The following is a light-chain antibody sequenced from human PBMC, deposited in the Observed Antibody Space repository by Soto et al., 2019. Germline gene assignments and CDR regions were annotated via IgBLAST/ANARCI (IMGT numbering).Light chain of an antibody. Sequence: QLVLTQPPSVSGAPGQRVTISCTGSSSSIGGYDVHWYQQLPGRAPKLLIFGNNNRPSGVPDRFSGSKSGTSASLAITGLQAEDEADYYCQSYDTSLSARVFGGGTQLTVL. CDR3: QSYDTSLSARV. CDR2: GNN. J-gene: IGLJ3*02. V-gene: IGLV1-40*01. CDR1: SSSIGGYD.